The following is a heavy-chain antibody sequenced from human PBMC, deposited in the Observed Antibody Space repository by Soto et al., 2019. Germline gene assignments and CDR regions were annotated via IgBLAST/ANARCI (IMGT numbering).Heavy chain of an antibody. V-gene: IGHV4-31*03. CDR3: AREGELYYYSMDV. D-gene: IGHD1-26*01. CDR2: IYYSGST. Sequence: PSETLSLTCTVSGGSISSGGYYWSWIRQHPGKGLEWIGYIYYSGSTYYNPSLKSRVTISVDTSKNQFSLKLSSVTAADTAVYYCAREGELYYYSMDVWGQGTTVTVSS. J-gene: IGHJ6*02. CDR1: GGSISSGGYY.